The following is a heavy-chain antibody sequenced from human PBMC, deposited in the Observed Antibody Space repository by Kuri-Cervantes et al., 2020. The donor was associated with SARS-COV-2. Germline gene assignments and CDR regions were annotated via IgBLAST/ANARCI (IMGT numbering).Heavy chain of an antibody. D-gene: IGHD1-26*01. CDR3: AKGPVGATGAFDI. J-gene: IGHJ3*02. CDR1: GFTFSSYA. CDR2: IYSGGSST. Sequence: GGSLRLSFAASGFTFSSYAMSWVRQAPGKGLGWISVIYSGGSSTYYADSVKGRFTISRDNSKNTLYLQMNSLRAEDTAVYYCAKGPVGATGAFDIWGQGTMVTVSS. V-gene: IGHV3-23*03.